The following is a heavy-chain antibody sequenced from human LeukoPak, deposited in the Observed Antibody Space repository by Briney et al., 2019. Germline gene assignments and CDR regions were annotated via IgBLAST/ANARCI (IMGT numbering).Heavy chain of an antibody. D-gene: IGHD3-10*01. J-gene: IGHJ6*02. V-gene: IGHV3-21*01. CDR1: GFTFSSYS. CDR3: ARDPITENGMDV. CDR2: ISSSSSYI. Sequence: GGSLRLSCAASGFTFSSYSMNWVRQAPGKGLEWVSSISSSSSYIYYADSVKGRFTISRGNAKNSLYLQMNSLRAEDTAVYYCARDPITENGMDVWGQGTTVTVSS.